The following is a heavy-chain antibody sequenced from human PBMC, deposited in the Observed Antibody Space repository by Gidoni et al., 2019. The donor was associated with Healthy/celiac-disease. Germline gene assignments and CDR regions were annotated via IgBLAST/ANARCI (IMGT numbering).Heavy chain of an antibody. CDR2: IKSKTDGGTT. D-gene: IGHD3-3*01. CDR3: TTDFSGDFWSGYYFQEGG. CDR1: GFTFSNAW. J-gene: IGHJ4*02. Sequence: EVQLVESGGGLAKPGGSLRLSCAASGFTFSNAWMNWVRQAPGKGLEWVGRIKSKTDGGTTDYAAPVKGRVTISRDDSKNTLYLQMNSLKTEDTAVYYCTTDFSGDFWSGYYFQEGGWGQGTLVTVSS. V-gene: IGHV3-15*07.